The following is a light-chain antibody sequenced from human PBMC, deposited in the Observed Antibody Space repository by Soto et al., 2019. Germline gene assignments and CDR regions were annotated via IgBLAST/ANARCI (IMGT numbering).Light chain of an antibody. CDR2: KVS. J-gene: IGKJ1*01. CDR3: MQGTPWPPWM. CDR1: QSLVYSDGNTY. V-gene: IGKV2-30*01. Sequence: EVVMTQSPLSLPVTLGQPASISCRSRQSLVYSDGNTYLNWFQQRPSQSPRRLIYKVSNRNSGVTYRFGRSGSVTDFTLNISRVDAVDGGVYSCMQGTPWPPWMVGQGTKVEIK.